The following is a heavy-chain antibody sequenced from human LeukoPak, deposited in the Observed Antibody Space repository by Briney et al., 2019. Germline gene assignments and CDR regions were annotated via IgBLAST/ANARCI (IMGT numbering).Heavy chain of an antibody. CDR2: FNVIDSET. Sequence: ASVKVSCTVSGSSLSELSLYWVRQAPGKGLEWMGGFNVIDSETFYAQKFQGRVTMTENSSTDTAYMELRSLTSDDTALYYCAAGRPYSLLDYWGQGTLVTVSS. D-gene: IGHD5-18*01. CDR3: AAGRPYSLLDY. J-gene: IGHJ4*02. CDR1: GSSLSELS. V-gene: IGHV1-24*01.